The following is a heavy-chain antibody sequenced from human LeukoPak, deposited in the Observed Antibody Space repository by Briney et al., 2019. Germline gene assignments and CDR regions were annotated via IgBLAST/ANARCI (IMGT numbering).Heavy chain of an antibody. Sequence: GGSLRLSCAASGFTFSIYEMNWVRQAPGKGLEWVSYISSSGSTIYYADSVKGRFTISRDNAKNSLYLQMNSLRAEDTAVYYCARDRGLGTDFDAFDIWGQGTMVTVSS. CDR3: ARDRGLGTDFDAFDI. D-gene: IGHD7-27*01. CDR2: ISSSGSTI. CDR1: GFTFSIYE. J-gene: IGHJ3*02. V-gene: IGHV3-48*03.